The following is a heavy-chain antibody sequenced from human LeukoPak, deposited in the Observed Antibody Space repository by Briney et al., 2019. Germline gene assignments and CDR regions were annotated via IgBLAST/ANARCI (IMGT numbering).Heavy chain of an antibody. CDR3: ARGGRAVTTARNYYYYYGMDV. V-gene: IGHV6-1*01. CDR1: GDSVSSNSAA. J-gene: IGHJ6*02. CDR2: TYYRSKWYN. Sequence: SQTLSLTCAISGDSVSSNSAAWNWIRQSPSRGLEWLGRTYYRSKWYNDYAVSVKSRITINPDTSKNQFSLQLNSVTPEDTAVYYCARGGRAVTTARNYYYYYGMDVWGQGTTVTVSS. D-gene: IGHD4-17*01.